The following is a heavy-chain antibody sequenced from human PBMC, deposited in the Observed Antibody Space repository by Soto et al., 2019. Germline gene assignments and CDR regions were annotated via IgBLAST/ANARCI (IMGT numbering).Heavy chain of an antibody. V-gene: IGHV5-10-1*01. Sequence: LGESLKISCKGSGYSFTRYWISWVRQMPGKGLEWMGRIDPSDSYTNYSPSSQGHVTISADKSISTAYLQWSSLKASDTAMYYCARRCSSTSCYSEAGYGMDVWGQGTTVTVSS. D-gene: IGHD2-2*02. CDR2: IDPSDSYT. CDR3: ARRCSSTSCYSEAGYGMDV. CDR1: GYSFTRYW. J-gene: IGHJ6*02.